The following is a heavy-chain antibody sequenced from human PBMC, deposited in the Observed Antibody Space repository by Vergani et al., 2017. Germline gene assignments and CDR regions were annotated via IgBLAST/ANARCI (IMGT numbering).Heavy chain of an antibody. D-gene: IGHD4-17*01. CDR2: IYYSGST. J-gene: IGHJ4*01. CDR1: GGSISSYY. V-gene: IGHV4-59*01. CDR3: ARDHLYGDYGLCDY. Sequence: QLQLQESGPGLVKPSETLSLTCTVSGGSISSYYWSWIRQPPGKGLEWIGYIYYSGSTNYNPSLKSRVTISVDTSKNQFSLKLSSVTAADTAVYYCARDHLYGDYGLCDYWGQGTLVTVSS.